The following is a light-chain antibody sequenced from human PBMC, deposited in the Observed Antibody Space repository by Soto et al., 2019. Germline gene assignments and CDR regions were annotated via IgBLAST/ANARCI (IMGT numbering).Light chain of an antibody. Sequence: DIQVTQSPSTLSSSSVDTLTITXRASQSISSWLAWYQQKPGEAPKLLIYDASALPRGVPSRFSGSGSGTKFTLTIASLQPDDFATYYCQQYETFSGTFGPGTKVDTK. CDR3: QQYETFSGT. CDR2: DAS. V-gene: IGKV1-5*01. CDR1: QSISSW. J-gene: IGKJ1*01.